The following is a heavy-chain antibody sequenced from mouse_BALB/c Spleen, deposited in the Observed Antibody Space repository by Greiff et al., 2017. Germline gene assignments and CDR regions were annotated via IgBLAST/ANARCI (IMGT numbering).Heavy chain of an antibody. V-gene: IGHV2-9*02. D-gene: IGHD2-4*01. J-gene: IGHJ3*01. CDR3: ARDDYSASWFAY. CDR1: GFSLTSYG. CDR2: IWAGGST. Sequence: VHLVESGPGLVAPSQSLSITCTVSGFSLTSYGVHWVRQPPGKGLEWLGVIWAGGSTNYNSALMSRLSISNDNPKSQVFLKMNSLQTDDTAMYYCARDDYSASWFAYWGQGTLVTVSA.